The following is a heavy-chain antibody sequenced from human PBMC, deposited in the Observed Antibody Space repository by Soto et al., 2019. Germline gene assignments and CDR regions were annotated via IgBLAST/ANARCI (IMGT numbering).Heavy chain of an antibody. J-gene: IGHJ4*02. CDR1: GGSVSGGSYF. CDR2: FYYSGST. V-gene: IGHV4-61*01. CDR3: AREGRMGTFDY. Sequence: QVQLQESGPGLVRPSETLSLTCTVSGGSVSGGSYFWSWVRQPPGKGLEWIGYFYYSGSTKYNPSLKSRVTILEDPSKNQFSLKLNSVTAADTAVYYCAREGRMGTFDYWGQGALVTVSS. D-gene: IGHD1-1*01.